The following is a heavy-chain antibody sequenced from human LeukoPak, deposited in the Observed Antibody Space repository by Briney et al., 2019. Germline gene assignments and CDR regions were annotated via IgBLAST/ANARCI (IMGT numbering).Heavy chain of an antibody. CDR2: IYHSGST. Sequence: TPSETLSLTCTVSGYSISSGYYWGWIRQPPGKGLEWIGSIYHSGSTYYNPSLKSRVTISVDTSKNQFSLKLSSVTAADTAVYYCARRDGELLDYWGQGTLVTVSS. D-gene: IGHD3-10*01. V-gene: IGHV4-38-2*02. CDR3: ARRDGELLDY. CDR1: GYSISSGYY. J-gene: IGHJ4*02.